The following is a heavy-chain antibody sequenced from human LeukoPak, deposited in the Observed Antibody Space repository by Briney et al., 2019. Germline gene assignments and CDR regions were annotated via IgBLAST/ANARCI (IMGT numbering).Heavy chain of an antibody. D-gene: IGHD3-3*01. V-gene: IGHV3-23*01. CDR1: GFTFSSYA. Sequence: GGSLRVSCAASGFTFSSYARSWVRQAPGKGLGWVGGIIGSGGSTYYAGSVKGRATISSDNSKNTLYLQMTSERAEDTAVYYCAKGGGNGLWSGYYFDYWGQGTLGTVCS. CDR2: IIGSGGST. J-gene: IGHJ4*02. CDR3: AKGGGNGLWSGYYFDY.